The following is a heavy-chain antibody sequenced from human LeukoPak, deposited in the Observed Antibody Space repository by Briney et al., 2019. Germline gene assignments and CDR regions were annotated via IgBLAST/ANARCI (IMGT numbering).Heavy chain of an antibody. CDR3: AREGTAVALNWFDP. CDR2: INPNSGGA. CDR1: GYTFTGYY. D-gene: IGHD6-19*01. J-gene: IGHJ5*02. Sequence: ASVKVSCKASGYTFTGYYMHWVRQAPGQGLEWMGWINPNSGGANYAQKFQGRVTMTRDTSISTAYMELSRLRSDDTAVYYCAREGTAVALNWFDPWGQGTLVTVSS. V-gene: IGHV1-2*02.